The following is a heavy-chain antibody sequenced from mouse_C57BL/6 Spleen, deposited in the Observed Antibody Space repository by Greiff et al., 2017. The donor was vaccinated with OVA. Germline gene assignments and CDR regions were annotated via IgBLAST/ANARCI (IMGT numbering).Heavy chain of an antibody. CDR1: GFTFSNYW. J-gene: IGHJ2*01. Sequence: EVKLMESGGGLVQPGGSLKLSCVASGFTFSNYWMNWVRQSPEKGLEWVAQIRLKSDNYATHYAESVKGRFTISRDDSKSSLYLQMNNLRAEDTGIYYGTGVTGSDFDYWGQGTTLTVSS. D-gene: IGHD4-1*01. CDR3: TGVTGSDFDY. CDR2: IRLKSDNYAT. V-gene: IGHV6-3*01.